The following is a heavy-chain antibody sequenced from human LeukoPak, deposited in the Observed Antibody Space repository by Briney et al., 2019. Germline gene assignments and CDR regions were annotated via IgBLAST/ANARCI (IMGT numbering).Heavy chain of an antibody. CDR2: ITGTDGST. CDR3: AKAFNYGSGYNYKTFDS. V-gene: IGHV3-23*01. D-gene: IGHD3-10*01. CDR1: GFTFSYYA. J-gene: IGHJ4*02. Sequence: LAGGSLRLSCAASGFTFSYYAMSWVRQAPGEGLEWVSGITGTDGSTYYADSVKGRFTISRDNSKSALYLQMNSLRAEDTALYYCAKAFNYGSGYNYKTFDSWGQGTLVTVSS.